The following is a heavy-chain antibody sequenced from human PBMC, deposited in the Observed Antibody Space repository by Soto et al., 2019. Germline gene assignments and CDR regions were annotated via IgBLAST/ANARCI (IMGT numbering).Heavy chain of an antibody. CDR2: ISSSSSYI. J-gene: IGHJ6*02. Sequence: ESGGGLVKPGGSLRLSCAASGFTFSSYSMNWVRQAPGKGLEWVSSISSSSSYIYYADSVKGRFTISRDNAKNSLYLQMNSLRAEDTAVYYCARGGDIVVVPAAMARYYYYGMDVWGQGTTVTVSS. CDR3: ARGGDIVVVPAAMARYYYYGMDV. CDR1: GFTFSSYS. V-gene: IGHV3-21*01. D-gene: IGHD2-2*01.